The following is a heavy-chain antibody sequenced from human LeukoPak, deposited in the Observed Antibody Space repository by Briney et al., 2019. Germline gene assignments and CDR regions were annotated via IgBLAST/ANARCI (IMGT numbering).Heavy chain of an antibody. CDR2: ISSNGDNT. V-gene: IGHV3-64D*06. CDR3: VRGTGY. Sequence: GGSLRLSCSVSGFTLSTFVMHWVRQAPGKGLEYVSAISSNGDNTYYADSVKGRFTISRDNSKNTLYLQMSSLRADDTAVYYCVRGTGYWGQGTLVTVSS. J-gene: IGHJ4*02. CDR1: GFTLSTFV.